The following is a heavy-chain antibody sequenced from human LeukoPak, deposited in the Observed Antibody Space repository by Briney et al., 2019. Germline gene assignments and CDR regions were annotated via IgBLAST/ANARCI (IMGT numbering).Heavy chain of an antibody. V-gene: IGHV4-30-2*03. CDR2: IYLSGST. J-gene: IGHJ4*02. Sequence: PSETLSLTCTVSGGSISSGGYYWSWIRQPPGKGLEWIGYIYLSGSTYYNPSLKSRLTISADTSKNQLSLKLSSVTAADTAVHYCARHPGSHCSTATCYTGGVFDYWGQGTLVTVSS. CDR3: ARHPGSHCSTATCYTGGVFDY. D-gene: IGHD2-2*02. CDR1: GGSISSGGYY.